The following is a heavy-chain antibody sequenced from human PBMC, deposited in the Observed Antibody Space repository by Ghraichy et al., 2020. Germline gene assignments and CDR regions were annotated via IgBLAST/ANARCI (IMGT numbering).Heavy chain of an antibody. D-gene: IGHD3-22*01. CDR2: IKPDGSER. CDR1: GFTFRAHW. CDR3: ARGDYYDRSGYYHDAFDV. Sequence: GSLRLSCAATGFTFRAHWMSWVRQAPGRGLEWVANIKPDGSERLSVDSVKGRVNISRDNAKNSLFLQMNSLRTEDTAVYYCARGDYYDRSGYYHDAFDVWGQGTLVTVSP. J-gene: IGHJ3*01. V-gene: IGHV3-7*03.